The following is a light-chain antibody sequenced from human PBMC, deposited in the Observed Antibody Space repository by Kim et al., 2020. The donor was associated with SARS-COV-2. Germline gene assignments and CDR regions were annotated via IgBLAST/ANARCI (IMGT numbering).Light chain of an antibody. CDR2: RNN. CDR1: SNNVGNQG. CDR3: SAWDSSLSAWV. Sequence: QAGLTQPPSVSQGLRQTATRTCTGNSNNVGNQGAAWLQQHQGHPPKLLSYRNNNRPSGISERLSASRSVNTASLTITGLQPEDEADYYCSAWDSSLSAWVFGGGTKLTVL. V-gene: IGLV10-54*01. J-gene: IGLJ3*02.